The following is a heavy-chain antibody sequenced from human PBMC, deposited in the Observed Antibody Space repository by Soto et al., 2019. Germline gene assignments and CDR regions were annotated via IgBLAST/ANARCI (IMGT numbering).Heavy chain of an antibody. CDR2: INPKSGGT. J-gene: IGHJ6*02. CDR1: GYSFTDYH. D-gene: IGHD2-8*01. V-gene: IGHV1-2*04. CDR3: ARGDSTDCSNGVCSFFYNHDMDV. Sequence: ASVKVSCTASGYSFTDYHIHWVRQAPGQGLEWLGRINPKSGGTSTAQKFQGWVTMTTDTSISTASMELTRLTSDDTAIYYCARGDSTDCSNGVCSFFYNHDMDVWGQGTTVTVSS.